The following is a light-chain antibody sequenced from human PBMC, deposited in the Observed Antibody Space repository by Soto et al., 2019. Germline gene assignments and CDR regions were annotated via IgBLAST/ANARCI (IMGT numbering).Light chain of an antibody. CDR2: NNN. Sequence: QSVLTQPPSASGTPGQRVTISCSGSSANIGSNPINWYQQVAGTAPKLLIYNNNQRPSGVPDRFSGSRSGTSASLAISGLQSEDEADYYCAAWDDSLNGWVFGGGTQLTVL. V-gene: IGLV1-44*01. CDR1: SANIGSNP. J-gene: IGLJ3*02. CDR3: AAWDDSLNGWV.